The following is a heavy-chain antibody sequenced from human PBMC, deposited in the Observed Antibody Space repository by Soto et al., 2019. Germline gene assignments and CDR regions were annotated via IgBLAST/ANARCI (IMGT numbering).Heavy chain of an antibody. CDR1: GYTFTSYG. Sequence: QVQLVQSGAEVKKAGASVKVSCKASGYTFTSYGINWVRQAPGQGLEWMGWISAYNGNTNYAQKLQGRVTMTTDTPTSTAYMELRSLRSDDKAVYYCARGTTLVRGVIIHFDNWGQGTLVTVSS. J-gene: IGHJ4*02. CDR2: ISAYNGNT. CDR3: ARGTTLVRGVIIHFDN. D-gene: IGHD3-10*01. V-gene: IGHV1-18*01.